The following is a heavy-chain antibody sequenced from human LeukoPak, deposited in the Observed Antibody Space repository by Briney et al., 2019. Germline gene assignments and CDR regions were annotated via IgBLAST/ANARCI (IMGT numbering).Heavy chain of an antibody. V-gene: IGHV4-38-2*01. J-gene: IGHJ6*03. Sequence: SETLSLTCSVSGHSISSGYYWGWIRQPPGKGLEWIGTMYHRGSTYYNPSLKSRVTMTGDTSKNHFSLKLSSVIAADAAVYYCARHRGDNSNPRYYFYYMDVWGKGTTVTVSS. CDR1: GHSISSGYY. CDR2: MYHRGST. CDR3: ARHRGDNSNPRYYFYYMDV. D-gene: IGHD4-11*01.